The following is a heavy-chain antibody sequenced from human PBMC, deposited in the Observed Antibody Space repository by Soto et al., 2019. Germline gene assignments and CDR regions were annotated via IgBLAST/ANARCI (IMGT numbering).Heavy chain of an antibody. V-gene: IGHV4-39*01. J-gene: IGHJ6*02. CDR2: IYYSGST. CDR3: ARTRDGYNLLKYYYGMDV. CDR1: GGSISSSSYY. Sequence: QLQLQESGPGLVKPSETLSLTCTVSGGSISSSSYYWGWIRQPPGKGLEWIGSIYYSGSTYYNPSLKSRVTISVNTSKNQFSLKMSSVTAADTAVYYCARTRDGYNLLKYYYGMDVWGQGTTVTVSS. D-gene: IGHD5-12*01.